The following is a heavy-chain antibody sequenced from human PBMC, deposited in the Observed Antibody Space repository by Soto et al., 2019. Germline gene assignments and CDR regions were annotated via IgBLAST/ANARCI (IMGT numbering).Heavy chain of an antibody. J-gene: IGHJ4*02. CDR3: ARERGIAAAGVYDY. V-gene: IGHV4-31*03. CDR2: IYYSGST. Sequence: SETLSLTCTVSGGSISSGGYYWSWIRQHPGKGLEWIGYIYYSGSTYYNPSLKSRVTISVDTSKNQFSLKLSSVTAADTAVYYCARERGIAAAGVYDYWGQGTLVTVSS. D-gene: IGHD6-13*01. CDR1: GGSISSGGYY.